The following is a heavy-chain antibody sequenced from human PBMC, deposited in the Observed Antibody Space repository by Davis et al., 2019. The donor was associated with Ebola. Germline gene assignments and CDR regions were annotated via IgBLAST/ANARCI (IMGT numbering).Heavy chain of an antibody. CDR2: IYPADSDT. J-gene: IGHJ6*02. Sequence: GESLKISCKGSGYDFTSHWIAWVRLMPGKGLEWMGIIYPADSDTRYSPSFQGQVTSPADKSISPAHLRWSSLKASDTAKYYCARRTMGATERGGVNHYYYIMDVWGQGTTVTVSS. CDR3: ARRTMGATERGGVNHYYYIMDV. CDR1: GYDFTSHW. V-gene: IGHV5-51*01. D-gene: IGHD1-26*01.